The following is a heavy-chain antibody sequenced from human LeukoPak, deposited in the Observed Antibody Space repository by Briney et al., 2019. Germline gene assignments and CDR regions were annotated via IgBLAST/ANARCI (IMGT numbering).Heavy chain of an antibody. D-gene: IGHD3-22*01. Sequence: PGGSLRLSCAASGFTFNHYGMHWVRKAPGKGLEWVAVISYDGSTTYYTDSVEGRFTISRDNSKNTLYLQMNSLRAEDTAVYYCAKGHLTYKYDSSGCGFQDYWGQGTLVTVSS. V-gene: IGHV3-30*18. CDR2: ISYDGSTT. CDR1: GFTFNHYG. J-gene: IGHJ4*02. CDR3: AKGHLTYKYDSSGCGFQDY.